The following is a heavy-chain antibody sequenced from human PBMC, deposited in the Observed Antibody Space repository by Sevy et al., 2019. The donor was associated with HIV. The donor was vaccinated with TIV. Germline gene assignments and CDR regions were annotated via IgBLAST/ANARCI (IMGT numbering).Heavy chain of an antibody. V-gene: IGHV4-39*01. CDR2: IYYSGST. J-gene: IGHJ6*03. D-gene: IGHD4-17*01. CDR1: GGSISSSSYY. Sequence: SETLSLTCTVSGGSISSSSYYWGWIRQPPGKGLEWIGSIYYSGSTYYNPSLKSRVTISVDTSKNQFSLKLSSVTAADTAVYYSATVYYYYYMDVWGKGTTVTVSS. CDR3: ATVYYYYYMDV.